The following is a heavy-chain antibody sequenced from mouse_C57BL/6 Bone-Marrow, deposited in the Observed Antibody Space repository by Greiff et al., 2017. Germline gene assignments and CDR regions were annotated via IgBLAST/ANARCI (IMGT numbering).Heavy chain of an antibody. CDR1: GYAFSSSW. D-gene: IGHD1-1*01. J-gene: IGHJ1*03. Sequence: VQLQQSGPELVKPGASVKISCKASGYAFSSSWMNWVKQRPGKGLEWIGRIYPGDGDTNYNGKFKGKATLTADKSSSTAYMQLSSLTSEDSAVYFLARDYGRGYWYFDVWGTGTTVTGSS. CDR2: IYPGDGDT. V-gene: IGHV1-82*01. CDR3: ARDYGRGYWYFDV.